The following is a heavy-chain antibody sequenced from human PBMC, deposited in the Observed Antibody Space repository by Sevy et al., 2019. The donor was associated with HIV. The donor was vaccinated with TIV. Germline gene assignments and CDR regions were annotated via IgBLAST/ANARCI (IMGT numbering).Heavy chain of an antibody. D-gene: IGHD5-12*01. Sequence: GGTLRLSCAASGFTFNSYWMSWVRQAPGKGLEWVANIKQDGSEKYYVDSVKGRFTISRDNSQNSLFLQMNTLRAEDTAVYYCAREGSPYDTYYYYYGMDVWGQGTTVTVSS. V-gene: IGHV3-7*01. CDR1: GFTFNSYW. J-gene: IGHJ6*02. CDR3: AREGSPYDTYYYYYGMDV. CDR2: IKQDGSEK.